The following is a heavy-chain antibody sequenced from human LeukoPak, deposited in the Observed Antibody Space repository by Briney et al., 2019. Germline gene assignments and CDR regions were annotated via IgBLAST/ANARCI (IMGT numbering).Heavy chain of an antibody. D-gene: IGHD3-22*01. CDR2: ISLYNGNT. J-gene: IGHJ4*02. CDR3: ARGRPGGYYDSSGTGFDY. V-gene: IGHV1-18*01. CDR1: GYTFPSYG. Sequence: ASVKVSCKASGYTFPSYGISWVRQAPGQGLEWMGWISLYNGNTNYAQKLQGGVTLTTDTSTSTAYMELRSLRSDDTAAYYCARGRPGGYYDSSGTGFDYWGQGTLVTVSS.